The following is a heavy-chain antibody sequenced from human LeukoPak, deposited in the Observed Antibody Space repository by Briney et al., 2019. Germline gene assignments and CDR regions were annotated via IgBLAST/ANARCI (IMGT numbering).Heavy chain of an antibody. Sequence: GGSLRLSCAASGFIVSSNYMSWVRQAPGKGLEWVSAISGSGGSTYYADSVKGRFTISRDNSKNTLYLQMNSLRAEDTAVYYCAKDQGYSGIYFGDGYFHRWGQGTLVIVSS. CDR1: GFIVSSNY. CDR2: ISGSGGST. CDR3: AKDQGYSGIYFGDGYFHR. J-gene: IGHJ1*01. V-gene: IGHV3-23*01. D-gene: IGHD1-26*01.